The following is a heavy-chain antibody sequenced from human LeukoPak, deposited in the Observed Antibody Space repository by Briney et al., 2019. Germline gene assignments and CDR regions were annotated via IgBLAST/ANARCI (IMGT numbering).Heavy chain of an antibody. D-gene: IGHD3-22*01. CDR1: GFTFSSYA. CDR3: ARTNSYYDSSGYYI. J-gene: IGHJ4*02. V-gene: IGHV4-34*01. CDR2: INHSGGT. Sequence: GSLRLSCAASGFTFSSYAMSWVRQPPGKGLEWIGEINHSGGTNCNPSLKSRVTISVDTSKNQFSLKLSSVTAADTAVYYCARTNSYYDSSGYYIWGQGTLVTVSS.